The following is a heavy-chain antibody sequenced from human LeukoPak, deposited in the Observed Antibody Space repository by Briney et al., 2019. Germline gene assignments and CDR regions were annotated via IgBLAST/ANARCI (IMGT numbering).Heavy chain of an antibody. Sequence: SETLSLTCTVSGGSISSYYWSWIRQPAGKGLEWIGRIYTSGSTNYNPSLKSRVTISVDTSKNQFSLNLTSVTAADTAVYYCARDLGYSSSWYVGAGYYYYMDVWGKGTTVTISS. D-gene: IGHD6-13*01. CDR3: ARDLGYSSSWYVGAGYYYYMDV. V-gene: IGHV4-4*07. CDR2: IYTSGST. CDR1: GGSISSYY. J-gene: IGHJ6*03.